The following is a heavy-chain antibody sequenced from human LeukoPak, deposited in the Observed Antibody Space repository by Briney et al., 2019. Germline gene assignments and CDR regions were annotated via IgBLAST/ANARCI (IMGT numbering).Heavy chain of an antibody. CDR3: ARHARRVVVAATTLGFDY. CDR1: GGSFSGYY. D-gene: IGHD2-15*01. V-gene: IGHV4-34*01. J-gene: IGHJ4*02. CDR2: INHSGST. Sequence: SETLSLTCAVSGGSFSGYYWSWIRQPPGKGLEWIGEINHSGSTNYNPSLKSRVTISVDTSKNQFSLKLSSVTAADTAVYYCARHARRVVVAATTLGFDYWGQGTLVSVSS.